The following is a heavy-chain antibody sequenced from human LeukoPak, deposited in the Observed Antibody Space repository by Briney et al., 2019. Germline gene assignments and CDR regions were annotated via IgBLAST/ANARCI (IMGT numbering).Heavy chain of an antibody. CDR2: IKSKTDGGTT. Sequence: GGSLRLACAASGFTFSNAWMSWVRRAPGKGLEWVGRIKSKTDGGTTDYAAPVKGRFTISRDDSKNTLYLQMNSLKTEDTAVYYCTTDSSGWPFDYWGQGTLVTVSS. CDR3: TTDSSGWPFDY. J-gene: IGHJ4*02. V-gene: IGHV3-15*01. D-gene: IGHD6-19*01. CDR1: GFTFSNAW.